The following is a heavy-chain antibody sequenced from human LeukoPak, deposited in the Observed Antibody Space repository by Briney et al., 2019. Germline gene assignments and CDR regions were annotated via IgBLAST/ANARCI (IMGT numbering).Heavy chain of an antibody. J-gene: IGHJ4*02. CDR2: INPSGGST. D-gene: IGHD3-22*01. Sequence: GASVKVSCKASGYTFTGYYMYWVRQAPGQGLEWMGIINPSGGSTSYAQKFQGRVTMTRDTSTSTVYMELSSLRSEDTAVYYCARVPRDYDSSGYYDYWGQGTLVTVSS. CDR3: ARVPRDYDSSGYYDY. V-gene: IGHV1-46*01. CDR1: GYTFTGYY.